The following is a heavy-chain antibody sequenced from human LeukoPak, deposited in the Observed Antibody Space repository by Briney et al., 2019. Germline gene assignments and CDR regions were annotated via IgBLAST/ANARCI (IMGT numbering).Heavy chain of an antibody. Sequence: GGSLRLSCAASGFTFSNAWMSWVRQAPGKGLEWLGRIKSKTDGGTTDYAAPVKGRFTISRDDSKTTLYLQMNSLKTEDTAVYYCTTRCSNTSCFGNWFDPWGQGTLVTVSS. J-gene: IGHJ5*02. V-gene: IGHV3-15*01. CDR2: IKSKTDGGTT. CDR3: TTRCSNTSCFGNWFDP. CDR1: GFTFSNAW. D-gene: IGHD2-2*01.